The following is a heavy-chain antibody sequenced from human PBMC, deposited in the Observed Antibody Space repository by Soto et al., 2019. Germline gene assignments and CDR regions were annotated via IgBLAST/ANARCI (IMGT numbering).Heavy chain of an antibody. D-gene: IGHD3-16*01. CDR3: ARGATRDNMMESP. J-gene: IGHJ5*02. V-gene: IGHV3-53*02. CDR2: LYSAGTT. CDR1: GFTVSSYY. Sequence: EVQLVETGGGLIQPGGSLRLSCAASGFTVSSYYMSWVRQAPGKGLEWVSVLYSAGTTYYADSVKGRFTISRDNSKNTLYLQMNNLRDEDTAVYYCARGATRDNMMESPWGQGTLVTVSS.